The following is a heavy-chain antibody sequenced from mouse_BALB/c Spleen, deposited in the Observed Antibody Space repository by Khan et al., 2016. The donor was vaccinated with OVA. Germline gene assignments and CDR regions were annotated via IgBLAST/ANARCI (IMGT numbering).Heavy chain of an antibody. V-gene: IGHV3-2*02. Sequence: EVQLQESGPGLVKPSQSLSLTCTVTGYSITSNYAWNWIRQFPGNKLEWMGNISYSGSTSYNPSLKSRISIPRDTSKNQFFLQLSSVTTEDTATYYCARGKYYGYARDYGCQGTSVTVSS. J-gene: IGHJ4*01. CDR2: ISYSGST. D-gene: IGHD1-1*01. CDR1: GYSITSNYA. CDR3: ARGKYYGYARDY.